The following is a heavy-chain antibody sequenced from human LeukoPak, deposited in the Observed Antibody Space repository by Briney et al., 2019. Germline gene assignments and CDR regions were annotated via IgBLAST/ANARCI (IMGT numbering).Heavy chain of an antibody. CDR1: GGSISSGDYY. J-gene: IGHJ4*02. Sequence: TLSLTCTVSGGSISSGDYYWSWIRQPPGKALEWLALIYWDDDKRYSPSLKSRLTITKDTSKNQVVLIMTNMDPVDTATYYCTHILWFGEFYYFNYWGQGTPVTVSS. CDR2: IYWDDDK. CDR3: THILWFGEFYYFNY. V-gene: IGHV2-5*08. D-gene: IGHD3-10*01.